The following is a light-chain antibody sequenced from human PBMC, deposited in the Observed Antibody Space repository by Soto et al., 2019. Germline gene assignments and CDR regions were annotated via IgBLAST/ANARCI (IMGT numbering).Light chain of an antibody. V-gene: IGKV1-5*01. Sequence: DIQMTQSPSTLSASVGDRVTITCRASQSISNRLAWYQQKPGKAPKVVIFDASTLESGVPSRFSGSGSGTTFTLTISSLQSDDFATYYCLQYNGYYRTFGQGTKVDIK. CDR2: DAS. CDR1: QSISNR. CDR3: LQYNGYYRT. J-gene: IGKJ1*01.